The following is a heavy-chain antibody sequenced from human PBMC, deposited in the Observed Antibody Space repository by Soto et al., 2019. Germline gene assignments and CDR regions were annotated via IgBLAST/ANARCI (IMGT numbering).Heavy chain of an antibody. J-gene: IGHJ4*02. D-gene: IGHD6-13*01. CDR2: IKDSGDDT. V-gene: IGHV3-23*01. CDR1: GFSFSNYA. Sequence: DVQLLESGGGLVQPGGSRTLSCAACGFSFSNYAMHWVLQAPGKGLEWVSTIKDSGDDTYYLDSVRGRFTISRDNSKNTLYLQMTSLRAEDTALYHCVKGGASYTSCWYANWGQGILVTVSS. CDR3: VKGGASYTSCWYAN.